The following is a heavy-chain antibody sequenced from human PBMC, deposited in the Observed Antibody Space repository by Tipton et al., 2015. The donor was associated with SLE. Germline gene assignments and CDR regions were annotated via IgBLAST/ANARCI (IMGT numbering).Heavy chain of an antibody. J-gene: IGHJ4*02. V-gene: IGHV4-38-2*02. CDR1: DYSITSAYS. CDR2: IFYSGKP. D-gene: IGHD4/OR15-4a*01. Sequence: TLSLTCTVSDYSITSAYSWGWIRQPPGKGLEWIGSIFYSGKPDLNPSLQSRAVMSVDTSKNQISLKLTSVTAADTAVYYCARHGPLQTDSYDYGDYLEYWGQGTLVTVSS. CDR3: ARHGPLQTDSYDYGDYLEY.